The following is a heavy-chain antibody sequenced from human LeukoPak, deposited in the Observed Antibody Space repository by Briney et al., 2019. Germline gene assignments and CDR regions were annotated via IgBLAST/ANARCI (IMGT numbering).Heavy chain of an antibody. D-gene: IGHD6-19*01. J-gene: IGHJ4*02. CDR1: GFTFSRHW. V-gene: IGHV3-7*03. CDR3: ARLRIAVSATGGFDY. CDR2: IKEDGSEK. Sequence: PGGSLRLSCAASGFTFSRHWMSWVRQAPGKGLEWVANIKEDGSEKTYVDSVKGRFTISRDNAKNSLYLQINSLRAEDTAIYYCARLRIAVSATGGFDYWGQGTLVTVSS.